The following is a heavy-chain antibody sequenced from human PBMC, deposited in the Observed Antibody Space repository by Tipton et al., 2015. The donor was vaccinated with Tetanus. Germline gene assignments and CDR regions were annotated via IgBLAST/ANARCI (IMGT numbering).Heavy chain of an antibody. CDR1: GYIFNNYW. CDR3: ARANCTGGVCNFDF. J-gene: IGHJ4*02. CDR2: IYPGDSDT. Sequence: VQLVQSGGEVKKPGESLEISCKGSGYIFNNYWIGWVRQKPGKGLEWMGIIYPGDSDTRYSPSFQGQVTISVDKSINTAYLQWSGLKAWDTSMFYCARANCTGGVCNFDFGGQGALVTVAS. D-gene: IGHD2-8*02. V-gene: IGHV5-51*01.